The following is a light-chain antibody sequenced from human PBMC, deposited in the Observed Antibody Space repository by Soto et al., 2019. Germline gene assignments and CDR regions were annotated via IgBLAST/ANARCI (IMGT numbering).Light chain of an antibody. CDR1: QNINSW. J-gene: IGKJ4*01. CDR2: KAS. CDR3: QQYESFFPLT. Sequence: DIQMTQSPSTLSASVGDRVTITCRASQNINSWLAWYQQKPAKAPKLLIYKASNLESGVPSRFSGSGSGTDFTLTISSLQPDDFATYHCQQYESFFPLTFGGGTKVEIK. V-gene: IGKV1-5*03.